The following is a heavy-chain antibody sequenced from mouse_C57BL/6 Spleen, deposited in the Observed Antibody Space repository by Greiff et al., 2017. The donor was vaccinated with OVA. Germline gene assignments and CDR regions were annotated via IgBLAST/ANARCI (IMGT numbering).Heavy chain of an antibody. CDR2: IDPSDSDT. CDR1: GYTFTSYW. CDR3: ARAGTGWYFDV. Sequence: QVQLQQPGAELVRPGSSVKLSCKASGYTFTSYWMHWVKQRPIHGLEWIGNIDPSDSDTHYNQKFKDKATLTADKSSSTAYMQLSSLTSEDSAVYYCARAGTGWYFDVWGTGTTVTVSS. J-gene: IGHJ1*03. D-gene: IGHD3-3*01. V-gene: IGHV1-52*01.